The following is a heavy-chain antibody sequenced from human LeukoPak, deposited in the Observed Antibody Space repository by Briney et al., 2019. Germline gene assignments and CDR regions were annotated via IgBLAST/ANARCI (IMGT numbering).Heavy chain of an antibody. J-gene: IGHJ4*02. CDR3: ARGRGSYSFDY. CDR2: SSGSGGTT. Sequence: GGSLRLSCVASGFTLSSYAMSWVRQAPGKGLEWVSASSGSGGTTYYADSVKGRFTISRDNSKNTLYLQVNSLRAEDTAVYYCARGRGSYSFDYWGQGTLVTVSS. V-gene: IGHV3-23*01. D-gene: IGHD3-10*01. CDR1: GFTLSSYA.